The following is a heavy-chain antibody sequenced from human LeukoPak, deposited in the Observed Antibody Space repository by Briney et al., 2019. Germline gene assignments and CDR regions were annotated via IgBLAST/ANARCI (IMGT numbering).Heavy chain of an antibody. CDR2: ISGSGGST. J-gene: IGHJ6*03. CDR1: GFTFSSYA. CDR3: AKDGGGYVNYYYYYYMDV. Sequence: PGGSLRLSCAASGFTFSSYAMSWVRQAPGKGLEWVSAISGSGGSTYYADSVKGRFTISRDNSKNTLYLQMNSLRAEDTAVYYCAKDGGGYVNYYYYYYMDVWGKGTTVTISS. D-gene: IGHD5-12*01. V-gene: IGHV3-23*01.